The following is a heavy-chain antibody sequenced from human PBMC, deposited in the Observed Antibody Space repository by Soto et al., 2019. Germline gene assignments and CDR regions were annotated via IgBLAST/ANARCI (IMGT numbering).Heavy chain of an antibody. V-gene: IGHV4-34*01. CDR3: ARDDYYGSGSYYIN. Sequence: QVQLQQWGAGLLKPSETLSLTCAVYGGSFSGYYWSWIRQPPGKGLEWIGEINHSGSTNYNPSLKSRVTISVDTSKNQFSLKLSSVTAADTAVYYCARDDYYGSGSYYINWGQGTLVTVSS. CDR1: GGSFSGYY. J-gene: IGHJ4*02. D-gene: IGHD3-10*01. CDR2: INHSGST.